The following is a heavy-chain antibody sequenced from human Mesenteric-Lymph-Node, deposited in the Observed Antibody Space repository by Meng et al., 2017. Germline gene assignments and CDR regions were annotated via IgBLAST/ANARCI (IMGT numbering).Heavy chain of an antibody. J-gene: IGHJ6*02. D-gene: IGHD1-7*01. CDR3: AREGPRYNWNYHYYYYGMDV. Sequence: SETLSLTCTVSGGSISSSSYYWGWIRQPPGKGLEWIGSVYFSGSTYYNPSLKSRVTISVDTSKNQFSLKLSSVTAADTAVYYCAREGPRYNWNYHYYYYGMDVWGQGTTDTVSS. CDR2: VYFSGST. CDR1: GGSISSSSYY. V-gene: IGHV4-39*07.